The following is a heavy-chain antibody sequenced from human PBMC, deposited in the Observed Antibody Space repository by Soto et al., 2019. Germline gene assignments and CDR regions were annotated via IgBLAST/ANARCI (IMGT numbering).Heavy chain of an antibody. J-gene: IGHJ1*01. Sequence: QVLLQQSGEGLLKPSENLSLTFAVYGGSFSDYYWSWIRQPPGKGLEWIGEINHAGTNNYNPSLKSRVTISVDTSKNQFSLKLSSVTAADTTVYYCARGDLKVPGHWGQGTLVTVSS. CDR1: GGSFSDYY. CDR3: ARGDLKVPGH. V-gene: IGHV4-34*01. CDR2: INHAGTN.